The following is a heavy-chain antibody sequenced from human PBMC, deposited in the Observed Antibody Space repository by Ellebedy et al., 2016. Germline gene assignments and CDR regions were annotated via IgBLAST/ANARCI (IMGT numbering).Heavy chain of an antibody. CDR2: VSTSGSYT. CDR3: AKAGWVYYFEP. J-gene: IGHJ4*02. V-gene: IGHV3-23*01. CDR1: GFTFSTYA. D-gene: IGHD1-26*01. Sequence: GESLKISXAASGFTFSTYAMSWVRQAPGKGLEWVSTVSTSGSYTYYADSVKGRFTISRDNSKDTLYLQLNSLRAEDTALYYCAKAGWVYYFEPWGQGTLVTVSS.